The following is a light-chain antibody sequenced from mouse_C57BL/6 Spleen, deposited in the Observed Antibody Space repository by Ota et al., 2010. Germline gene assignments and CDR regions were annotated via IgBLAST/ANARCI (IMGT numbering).Light chain of an antibody. CDR2: WAS. Sequence: DIVMTQSXKFMSTSVGDRVSITCKASQDVSTAVAWYQQKPGQSPKLLIYWASTRHTGVPDRFTGSGSGTDFTLTISNVQSEDLADYFCQQYSSYPYTFGGGTKLEIK. J-gene: IGKJ2*01. CDR1: QDVSTA. V-gene: IGKV6-23*01. CDR3: QQYSSYPYT.